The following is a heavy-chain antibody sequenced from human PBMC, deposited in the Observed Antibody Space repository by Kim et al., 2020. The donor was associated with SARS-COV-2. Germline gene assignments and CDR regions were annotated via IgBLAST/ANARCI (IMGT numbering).Heavy chain of an antibody. V-gene: IGHV3-33*01. Sequence: GGSLRLSCAASGFTFSNYGMHWVRQAPGKGLEWVAVIWYAGSNKYYADYVKGRFTISRDNFKNTLYMQMNSLRAEDTAIYYCASAGGGFGQLFAFDDWGQGTLVTV. CDR2: IWYAGSNK. J-gene: IGHJ4*02. CDR3: ASAGGGFGQLFAFDD. CDR1: GFTFSNYG. D-gene: IGHD3-10*01.